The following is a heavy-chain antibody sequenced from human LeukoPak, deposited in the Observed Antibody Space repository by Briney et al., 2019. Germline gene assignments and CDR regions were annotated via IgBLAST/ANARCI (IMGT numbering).Heavy chain of an antibody. CDR1: GFTVSSNY. D-gene: IGHD3-3*01. Sequence: GGSLRLSCAASGFTVSSNYMSWVRQAPGKGLEWVSVIYSGGSTYYADSVKGRFTISRDNSKNTLYLQMNSLRAEDMAVYYCARGYDFWSGYWSHSDYWGQGTLVTVSS. J-gene: IGHJ4*02. CDR3: ARGYDFWSGYWSHSDY. V-gene: IGHV3-66*01. CDR2: IYSGGST.